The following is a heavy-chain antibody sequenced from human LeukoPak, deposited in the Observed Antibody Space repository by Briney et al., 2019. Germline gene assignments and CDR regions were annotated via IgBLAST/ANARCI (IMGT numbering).Heavy chain of an antibody. J-gene: IGHJ5*02. CDR3: ARGYGGNSKLVRWFDP. D-gene: IGHD4-23*01. Sequence: SETLSLTCTVSGGSISSSSYYWGWIRQPPGKGLEWIGSIYYSGSTYYNPSLKSRVTISVDTSKNQFSLKLSSVTAADTAVYYCARGYGGNSKLVRWFDPWGQGTLVTVSS. CDR1: GGSISSSSYY. CDR2: IYYSGST. V-gene: IGHV4-39*07.